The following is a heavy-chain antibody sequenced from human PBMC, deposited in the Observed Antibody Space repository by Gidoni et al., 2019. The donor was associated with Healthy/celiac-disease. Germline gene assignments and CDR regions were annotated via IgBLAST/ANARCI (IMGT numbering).Heavy chain of an antibody. CDR2: MNPNGGNT. Sequence: QVQLVQSGAEVQKPGASVKVSCQASGYTFTRYDIHWLRQSTGHGLEWMGWMNPNGGNTGYAQKFQGRVTMTRNTSISTAYMELSSLRSEDTAVYYCARGDQGGLVDYWGQGTLVTVSS. CDR3: ARGDQGGLVDY. D-gene: IGHD3-16*01. V-gene: IGHV1-8*01. J-gene: IGHJ4*02. CDR1: GYTFTRYD.